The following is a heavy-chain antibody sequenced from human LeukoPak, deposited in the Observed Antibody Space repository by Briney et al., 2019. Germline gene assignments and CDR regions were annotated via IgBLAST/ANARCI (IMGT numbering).Heavy chain of an antibody. CDR1: GFTFSDYY. Sequence: SGGSLRLSCAASGFTFSDYYMSWIRQAPGKGLEWVSYISSSGSTIYYADSVKGRFTISRDNAKNSLYLQMNSLRAEDTAVYYCASNPMVRGVIRWYYMDVWGKGTTVTASS. J-gene: IGHJ6*03. V-gene: IGHV3-11*04. CDR2: ISSSGSTI. CDR3: ASNPMVRGVIRWYYMDV. D-gene: IGHD3-10*01.